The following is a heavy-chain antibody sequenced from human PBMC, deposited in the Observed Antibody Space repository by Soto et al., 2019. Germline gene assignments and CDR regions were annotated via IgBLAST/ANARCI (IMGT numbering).Heavy chain of an antibody. CDR3: VRDWESTTQTWGFGDS. V-gene: IGHV1-69*04. J-gene: IGHJ4*02. CDR2: IIPILGVT. D-gene: IGHD3-10*01. Sequence: QVQVVQSGAEVKKPGSSVKVSCKASGGTFSSYTITWVRQAPGQGLEWLGRIIPILGVTNYAQKFQDRLTMSADRPTTTAYMELSSLTSADTAVNYCVRDWESTTQTWGFGDSWGQGTLVTVSS. CDR1: GGTFSSYT.